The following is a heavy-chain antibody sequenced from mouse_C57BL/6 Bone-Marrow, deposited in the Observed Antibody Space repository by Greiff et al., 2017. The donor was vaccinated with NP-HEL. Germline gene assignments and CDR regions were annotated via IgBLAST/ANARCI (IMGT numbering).Heavy chain of an antibody. V-gene: IGHV3-6*01. CDR3: ARDSPYGSSPGFAY. CDR2: ISYDGSN. D-gene: IGHD1-1*01. CDR1: GYSITSGYY. J-gene: IGHJ3*01. Sequence: EVQLVESGPGLVKPSQSLSLTCSVTGYSITSGYYWNWIRQFPGNKLEWMGYISYDGSNNYNPSLKNRISITRDTSKNQFFLKLNSATTEDTATYYCARDSPYGSSPGFAYWGQGTLVTVSA.